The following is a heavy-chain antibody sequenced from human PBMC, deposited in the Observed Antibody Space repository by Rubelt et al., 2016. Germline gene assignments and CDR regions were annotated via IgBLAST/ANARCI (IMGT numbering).Heavy chain of an antibody. CDR1: GFTFSSYA. CDR2: ISGSGGST. Sequence: LLTGGGLVQPGGSLRLSCAASGFTFSSYAMSWVRQAPGKGLEWVSAISGSGGSTYYADSVKGRFTISRDNSKNTLYLQMNSLRAEDTAVYYCAKGLRYSYGYGYYFDYWGQGTLVTVSS. J-gene: IGHJ4*02. V-gene: IGHV3-23*01. CDR3: AKGLRYSYGYGYYFDY. D-gene: IGHD5-18*01.